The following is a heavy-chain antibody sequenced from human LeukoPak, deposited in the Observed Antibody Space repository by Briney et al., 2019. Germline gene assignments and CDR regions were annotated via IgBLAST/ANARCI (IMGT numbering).Heavy chain of an antibody. V-gene: IGHV3-30-3*01. D-gene: IGHD2-15*01. J-gene: IGHJ6*02. CDR1: GFTFRRYA. CDR2: ISYDGSNK. CDR3: ARDSPAYCSGGSCFSGGMDV. Sequence: PGGSLRLSCAASGFTFRRYAMLWVRQAPGKGLAWVAVISYDGSNKYYADSVKGRFTISRDNSKNTLYLQMNSLRAEDTAVYYCARDSPAYCSGGSCFSGGMDVWGQGTTVTVSS.